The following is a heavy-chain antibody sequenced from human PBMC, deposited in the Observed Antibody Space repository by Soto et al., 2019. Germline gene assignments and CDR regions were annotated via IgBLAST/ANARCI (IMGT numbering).Heavy chain of an antibody. D-gene: IGHD3-10*01. Sequence: QVQLQESGPGLVKPSQTLSLTCTVSGGSISGGVYYWSWIRQHPGKGLEWIGYIYYSGSTYYNPSLKSRVTISVDTSKNQFSLKLTSVTAADTAVYYCARDDYYGSGSKFDPWGQGTLVTVSS. CDR1: GGSISGGVYY. CDR3: ARDDYYGSGSKFDP. V-gene: IGHV4-31*03. CDR2: IYYSGST. J-gene: IGHJ5*02.